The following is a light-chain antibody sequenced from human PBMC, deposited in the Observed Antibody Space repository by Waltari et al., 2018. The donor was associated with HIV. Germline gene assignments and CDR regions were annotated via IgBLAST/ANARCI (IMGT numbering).Light chain of an antibody. CDR1: QSVSSSY. CDR2: GAS. J-gene: IGKJ3*01. Sequence: EIVLTQSPGTLSLSPGERATLSCRASQSVSSSYLAWYQQKPGQAPRLLIYGASSRAPGIPDRVSGSGSGTDFTLTISRLEPEDFAVYYCQQYGSSHLTFGPGTKVDIK. V-gene: IGKV3-20*01. CDR3: QQYGSSHLT.